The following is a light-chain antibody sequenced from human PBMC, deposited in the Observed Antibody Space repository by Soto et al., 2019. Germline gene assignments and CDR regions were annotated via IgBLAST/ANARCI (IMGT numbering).Light chain of an antibody. CDR1: QSVLYSSNNKNY. CDR3: QQFYSNPPT. Sequence: DIVMTQSPDSLAVSLCERATINCKSGQSVLYSSNNKNYLAWYQQKPGQPPKLLIYWASTRESGVPDRFSGSGSGTDFTLTISSLQAEDVAIYYCQQFYSNPPTFGGGTKV. V-gene: IGKV4-1*01. CDR2: WAS. J-gene: IGKJ4*01.